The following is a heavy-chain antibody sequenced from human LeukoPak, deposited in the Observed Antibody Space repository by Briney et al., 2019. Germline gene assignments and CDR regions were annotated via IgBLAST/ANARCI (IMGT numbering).Heavy chain of an antibody. CDR2: IWPGDSDT. CDR1: GYSFTNYW. D-gene: IGHD6-13*01. CDR3: ARLSGSSWSWFDP. Sequence: RLGESLKISCQASGYSFTNYWIGWVRQMPGKGLEWMGIIWPGDSDTRYSPTFQGQVTISADKSISTAYLQWSSLKASDTAMYYCARLSGSSWSWFDPWGQGTLVTVSS. V-gene: IGHV5-51*01. J-gene: IGHJ5*02.